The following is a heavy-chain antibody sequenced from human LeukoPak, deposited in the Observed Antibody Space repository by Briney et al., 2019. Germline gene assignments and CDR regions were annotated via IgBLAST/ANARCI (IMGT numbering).Heavy chain of an antibody. J-gene: IGHJ3*02. V-gene: IGHV5-51*01. Sequence: GESLKISCKGSGYSFTSYWIGWVRQMPGKGLEWMGIIYPGDSDTRYSPSFQGQVTISADKSIGTAYLQWSSLKASDTAMYYCARGIVVVAATGRDDAFDIWGQETMVTVSS. CDR3: ARGIVVVAATGRDDAFDI. CDR2: IYPGDSDT. CDR1: GYSFTSYW. D-gene: IGHD2-15*01.